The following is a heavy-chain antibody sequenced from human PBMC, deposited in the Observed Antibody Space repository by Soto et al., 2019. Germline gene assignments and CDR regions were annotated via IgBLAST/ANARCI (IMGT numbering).Heavy chain of an antibody. CDR3: APHVYCSGGSCHYDAFDI. Sequence: EVQLLESGGGLIQLGESLRLSCSVSGFIFGNYMMTWVRQAPGKGLEGVSTISESGDSTYYADSVKGRFTISRDSSKNTLYLQMDSLGAEDTAVYYCAPHVYCSGGSCHYDAFDIRGQGTMVTVSS. J-gene: IGHJ3*02. CDR2: ISESGDST. V-gene: IGHV3-23*01. CDR1: GFIFGNYM. D-gene: IGHD2-15*01.